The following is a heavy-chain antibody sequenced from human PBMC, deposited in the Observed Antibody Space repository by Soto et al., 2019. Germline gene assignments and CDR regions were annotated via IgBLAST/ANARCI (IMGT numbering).Heavy chain of an antibody. D-gene: IGHD3-3*01. CDR1: GFTFSNYV. J-gene: IGHJ4*02. V-gene: IGHV3-23*01. CDR3: VKRGGTQLYTHYFDS. Sequence: PGGSLRLSCAASGFTFSNYVISWVRQAPGKGLEWVSAITGNGADTYYADSVKGRFSVSRDNSRSTLYLQMNSLRAEDTAIYYCVKRGGTQLYTHYFDSWGQGTLVTVSS. CDR2: ITGNGADT.